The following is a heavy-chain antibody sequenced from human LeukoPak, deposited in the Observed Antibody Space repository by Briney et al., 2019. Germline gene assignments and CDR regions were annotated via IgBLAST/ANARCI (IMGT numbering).Heavy chain of an antibody. Sequence: ETLSLTCAVYGGSFSGYYWSWIRQPPGKGLEWVSTISSGSSYICYADSVKGRFTISRDNAQNSLYLQMNSLRAEDTAVYYCAREIYDSSGTGAFDIWGQGTMVTVSS. V-gene: IGHV3-21*01. J-gene: IGHJ3*02. CDR2: ISSGSSYI. CDR3: AREIYDSSGTGAFDI. D-gene: IGHD3-22*01. CDR1: GGSFSGYY.